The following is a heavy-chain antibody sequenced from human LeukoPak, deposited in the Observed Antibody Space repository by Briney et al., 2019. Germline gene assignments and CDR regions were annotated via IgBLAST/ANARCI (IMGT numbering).Heavy chain of an antibody. CDR2: MNPNSGNT. J-gene: IGHJ6*02. Sequence: ASVKVSCKASGYTFTSYDINWVRQATGQGLEWMGWMNPNSGNTGYAQKFQGRVTMTRNTSISTAYMELSSLRSEDTAVYYCARGYSGSGSYIYYYYGMDVWGQGTTVTVSS. D-gene: IGHD3-10*01. CDR3: ARGYSGSGSYIYYYYGMDV. CDR1: GYTFTSYD. V-gene: IGHV1-8*01.